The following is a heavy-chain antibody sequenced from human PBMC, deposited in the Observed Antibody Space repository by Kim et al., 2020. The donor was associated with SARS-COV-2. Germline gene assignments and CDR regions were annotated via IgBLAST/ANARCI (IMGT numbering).Heavy chain of an antibody. J-gene: IGHJ4*02. D-gene: IGHD3-9*01. CDR3: ARYKYFNWIFGFFDY. CDR2: IGPSGSPV. CDR1: GFTFTDYY. V-gene: IGHV3-11*01. Sequence: GGSLRLSCAASGFTFTDYYMSWIRQAPGKGLEWISYIGPSGSPVYYADSVKGRFTISRDNAKNSVFLQMNSLRAEDTAVYYCARYKYFNWIFGFFDYWGQGALVTVSS.